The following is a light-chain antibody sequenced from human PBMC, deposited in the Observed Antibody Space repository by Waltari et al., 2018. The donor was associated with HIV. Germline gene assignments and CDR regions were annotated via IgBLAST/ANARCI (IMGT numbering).Light chain of an antibody. CDR3: AAWDDSLNGRV. CDR2: SNN. V-gene: IGLV1-44*01. Sequence: QSVLPQQPSASGTPGQRVTISCSGSSSNIASNNVNGYQQLPGTAPKLLIYSNNQRPSGVPDRFSGSKSGTSASLAISGLQSEDEADYYCAAWDDSLNGRVFGTGTKVTVL. J-gene: IGLJ1*01. CDR1: SSNIASNN.